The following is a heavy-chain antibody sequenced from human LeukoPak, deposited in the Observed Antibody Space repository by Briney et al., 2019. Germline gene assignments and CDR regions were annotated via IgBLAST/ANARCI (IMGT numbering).Heavy chain of an antibody. Sequence: PGRSLRLSCAASGFTFGAYAMHWVRQAPGKGLDWVAVISYDENNKYYADSVKGRFTISRDNAKNTAYLQMNSLRAEDTAVYYCARVQGHPPNGLDIWGQGTMVTVSS. D-gene: IGHD2-8*01. CDR2: ISYDENNK. J-gene: IGHJ3*02. V-gene: IGHV3-30*07. CDR1: GFTFGAYA. CDR3: ARVQGHPPNGLDI.